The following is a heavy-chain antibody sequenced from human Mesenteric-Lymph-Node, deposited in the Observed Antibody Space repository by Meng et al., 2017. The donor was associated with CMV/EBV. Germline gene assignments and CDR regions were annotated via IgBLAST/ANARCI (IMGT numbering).Heavy chain of an antibody. J-gene: IGHJ4*02. Sequence: SETLSLTCTVSGGSVSSGSYYWSWIRQPPGKGLEWIGYIYYSGSTNYNPSLKSRVTISVDTSKNQFSLKLSSVTAADTAVYYCARGLGSSWFDYWGQGTLVTVSS. D-gene: IGHD6-13*01. CDR3: ARGLGSSWFDY. CDR1: GGSVSSGSYY. V-gene: IGHV4-61*01. CDR2: IYYSGST.